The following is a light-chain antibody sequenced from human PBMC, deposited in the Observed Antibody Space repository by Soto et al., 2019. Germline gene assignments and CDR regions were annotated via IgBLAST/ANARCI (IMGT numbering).Light chain of an antibody. CDR1: SGHSNYA. V-gene: IGLV4-69*01. CDR3: QTWGTGIQV. Sequence: QSVLTQSPSASASLGASVKLTCTLSSGHSNYAIAWHQQQPEKGPRYLMKVNSDGSHSKGDGIPDRFSGSRSGAERYLTISSLQSEDEADYYCQTWGTGIQVFGGGTKVTVL. CDR2: VNSDGSH. J-gene: IGLJ2*01.